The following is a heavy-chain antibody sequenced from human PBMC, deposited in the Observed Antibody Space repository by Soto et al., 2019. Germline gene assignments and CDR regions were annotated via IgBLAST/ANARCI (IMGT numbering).Heavy chain of an antibody. CDR3: ARRKQPDPGNNWFDP. CDR2: INHSGST. D-gene: IGHD3-10*01. Sequence: KPSETLSLTCAVYGGSFSGYYWSWIRQPPGKGLEWIGEINHSGSTNYNPSLKSRVTISVDTSKNQFSLKLNSVTAADTAVYYCARRKQPDPGNNWFDPWGQGTLVTVAS. V-gene: IGHV4-34*01. J-gene: IGHJ5*02. CDR1: GGSFSGYY.